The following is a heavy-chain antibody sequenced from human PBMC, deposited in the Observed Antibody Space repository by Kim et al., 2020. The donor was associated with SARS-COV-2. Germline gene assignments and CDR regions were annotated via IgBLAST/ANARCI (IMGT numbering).Heavy chain of an antibody. CDR3: ARRGMGTSAMDV. D-gene: IGHD3-16*01. CDR2: ILYDGSKQ. J-gene: IGHJ6*02. CDR1: GFTFSGYT. V-gene: IGHV3-30-3*01. Sequence: GGSLRLSCAASGFTFSGYTMHWVRQAPGKGLEWVALILYDGSKQYYADSVKGRFTISRDNSNNTLYLQVKSLTVEDTAVYYCARRGMGTSAMDVWGQGT.